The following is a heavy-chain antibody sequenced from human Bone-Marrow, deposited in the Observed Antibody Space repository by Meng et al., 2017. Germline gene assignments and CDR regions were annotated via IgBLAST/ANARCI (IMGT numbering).Heavy chain of an antibody. V-gene: IGHV1-2*02. Sequence: ASVKVSCKASGYTFTGHYMHWVRQAPGQGLEWMGWINPNSGGTKYAQNFQGRVTMTRDTSINTAYMELSSLRSDDTAVYYCARELVEDTASWAFDIWGQGTMVTVSS. CDR3: ARELVEDTASWAFDI. J-gene: IGHJ3*02. CDR1: GYTFTGHY. CDR2: INPNSGGT. D-gene: IGHD5-18*01.